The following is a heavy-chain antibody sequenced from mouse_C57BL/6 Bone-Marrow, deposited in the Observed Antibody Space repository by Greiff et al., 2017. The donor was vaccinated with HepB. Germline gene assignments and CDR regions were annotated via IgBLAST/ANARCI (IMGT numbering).Heavy chain of an antibody. CDR3: ARDEEDGSSYD. D-gene: IGHD1-1*01. CDR1: GFTFSDFY. V-gene: IGHV7-1*01. Sequence: EVMLVESGGGLVQSGRSLRLSCATSGFTFSDFYMEWVRQAPGKGLEWIAASRNKANDYTTEYSASVKGRFIVSRDTSQSILYLQMNALRAEDTAIYYCARDEEDGSSYDWGQGTTLTVSS. CDR2: SRNKANDYTT. J-gene: IGHJ2*01.